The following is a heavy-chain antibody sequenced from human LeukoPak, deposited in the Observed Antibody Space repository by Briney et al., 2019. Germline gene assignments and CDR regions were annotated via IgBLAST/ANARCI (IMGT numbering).Heavy chain of an antibody. V-gene: IGHV3-23*01. CDR1: GFTFSSYG. D-gene: IGHD5-12*01. Sequence: PGGSLRLSCAASGFTFSSYGMSWVRQAPGKGLEWVSAISGSGGSTYYADSVKGRFTISRDSSKNTLYLQMNSLRAEDTAVYYCARGPSGYHNIGGQGTLVTVSS. CDR2: ISGSGGST. J-gene: IGHJ4*02. CDR3: ARGPSGYHNI.